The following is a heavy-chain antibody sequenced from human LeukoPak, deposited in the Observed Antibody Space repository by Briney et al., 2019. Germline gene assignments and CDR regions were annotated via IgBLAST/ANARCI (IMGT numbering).Heavy chain of an antibody. V-gene: IGHV4-31*03. J-gene: IGHJ4*02. CDR2: IYYSGST. D-gene: IGHD3-16*02. CDR3: ARGASYDYVLGSYRYFPPNFDY. Sequence: PSETLSLTCTVSGGSVSSGSYYWSWIRQHPGKGLEWIGYIYYSGSTYCNPSLKSRVTISVDTSKNQFSLKLSSVTAADTAVYYCARGASYDYVLGSYRYFPPNFDYWGQGTLVTVSS. CDR1: GGSVSSGSYY.